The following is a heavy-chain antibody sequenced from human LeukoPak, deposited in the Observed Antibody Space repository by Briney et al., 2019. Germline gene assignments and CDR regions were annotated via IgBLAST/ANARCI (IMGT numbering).Heavy chain of an antibody. CDR2: IYHSGST. D-gene: IGHD3-10*01. CDR1: GGSISSGGYS. J-gene: IGHJ4*02. Sequence: SETLSLTCAVSGGSISSGGYSWSWIRQPPGKGLEWIGYIYHSGSTYYNPSLKSRVTISVDRSKNQFSLKLSSVTAADTAVYYCARVISSRYYYFDYWGQGTLVTVSS. V-gene: IGHV4-30-2*01. CDR3: ARVISSRYYYFDY.